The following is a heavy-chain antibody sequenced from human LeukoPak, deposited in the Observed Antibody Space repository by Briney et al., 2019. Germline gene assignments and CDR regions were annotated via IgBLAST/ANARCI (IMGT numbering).Heavy chain of an antibody. CDR3: ARGPTRHYGSGRGWFDP. CDR1: GGSISSSSYY. D-gene: IGHD3-10*01. Sequence: SETLSLTCTVSGGSISSSSYYWGWIRQPPGKGLEWIGEINHSGSTNYNPSLKSRVTISVDTSKNQFSLKLSSVTAADTAVYYCARGPTRHYGSGRGWFDPWGQGTLVTVSS. J-gene: IGHJ5*02. CDR2: INHSGST. V-gene: IGHV4-39*07.